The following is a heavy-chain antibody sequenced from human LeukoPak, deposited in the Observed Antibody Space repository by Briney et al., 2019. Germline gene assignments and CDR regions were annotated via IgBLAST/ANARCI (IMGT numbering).Heavy chain of an antibody. CDR3: ARLGYYGSGTFGLPDAFDI. CDR2: INPRDSDT. CDR1: GYSFTNYW. V-gene: IGHV5-51*01. Sequence: GESLKISCEGSGYSFTNYWIGWVRQMPGKGLEWMGIINPRDSDTRYSPSFQGQVTISADKSISTAYLQWSSLKASDTAMYFCARLGYYGSGTFGLPDAFDIWGQGTMVTVSS. D-gene: IGHD3-10*01. J-gene: IGHJ3*02.